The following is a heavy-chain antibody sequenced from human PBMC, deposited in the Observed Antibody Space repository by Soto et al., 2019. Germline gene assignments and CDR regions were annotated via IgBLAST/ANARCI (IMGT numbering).Heavy chain of an antibody. CDR3: ATRIYTTIPGGMDV. CDR1: DHA. J-gene: IGHJ6*02. Sequence: EVQLLESGGGLAQPGGSLRLSCTATDHAMSWVRQAPGKGLEWVSAISGSGDVTHYGDSVKGRCTISRDNSKNTMYLQMDSLRVDDTAVYYCATRIYTTIPGGMDVWGQGTTVTVSS. CDR2: ISGSGDVT. V-gene: IGHV3-20*04. D-gene: IGHD2-2*02.